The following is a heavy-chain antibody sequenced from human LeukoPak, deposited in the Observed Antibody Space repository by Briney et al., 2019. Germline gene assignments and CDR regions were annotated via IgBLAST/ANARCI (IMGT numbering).Heavy chain of an antibody. Sequence: SETLSLTRTVSGGSISGSYWSWFRQPPGERLEWIAYIHSNGNTNYDPSLKSRLTISVDTSKNQFSLRLTSVTAADTAVYYCARHQNSGSYPLDHWGQGTLVTVSS. D-gene: IGHD3-10*01. CDR3: ARHQNSGSYPLDH. CDR2: IHSNGNT. V-gene: IGHV4-59*08. CDR1: GGSISGSY. J-gene: IGHJ4*02.